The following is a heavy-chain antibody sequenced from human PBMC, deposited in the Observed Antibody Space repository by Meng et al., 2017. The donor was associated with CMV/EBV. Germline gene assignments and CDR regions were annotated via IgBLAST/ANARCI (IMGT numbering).Heavy chain of an antibody. CDR3: AGVRRITMIVD. CDR2: IYHSGST. V-gene: IGHV4-38-2*02. D-gene: IGHD3-22*01. Sequence: SETLSLTCTVSGYSISSGYYWGWIRQPPGKGLEWIGSIYHSGSTYYNPSLKSRVTISVDTSKNQFSLKLSSVTAADTAVYYCAGVRRITMIVDWGQGTLVTVSS. CDR1: GYSISSGYY. J-gene: IGHJ4*02.